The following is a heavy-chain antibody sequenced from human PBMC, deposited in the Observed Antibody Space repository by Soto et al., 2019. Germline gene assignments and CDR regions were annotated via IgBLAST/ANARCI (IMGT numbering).Heavy chain of an antibody. CDR2: IYYSGST. D-gene: IGHD1-26*01. Sequence: QVQLQESGPGLVKPSQTLSLTCTVSGCSITSCDYYWSWIRQPPGKGLEWIGYIYYSGSTYYNPSLKSRVTISVDTSKNQFSLKLSSVTAADTAVYYCAREGSGSSNYFDYWGQGTLVTVSS. CDR3: AREGSGSSNYFDY. CDR1: GCSITSCDYY. V-gene: IGHV4-30-4*01. J-gene: IGHJ4*02.